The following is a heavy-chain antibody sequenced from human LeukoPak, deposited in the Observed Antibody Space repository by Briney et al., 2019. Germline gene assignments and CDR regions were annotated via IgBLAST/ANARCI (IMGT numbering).Heavy chain of an antibody. V-gene: IGHV1-18*01. D-gene: IGHD2-21*01. J-gene: IGHJ5*02. CDR1: GYTFTSYG. CDR2: IGPYSGNT. Sequence: ASVKVSCKASGYTFTSYGITWVRQAPGQGLEWMGWIGPYSGNTNYAQKLQGRVTMTTDTSTSTAYMELRSLRSDDTAVYYCARDERLWGFDPWGQGTLVTVSS. CDR3: ARDERLWGFDP.